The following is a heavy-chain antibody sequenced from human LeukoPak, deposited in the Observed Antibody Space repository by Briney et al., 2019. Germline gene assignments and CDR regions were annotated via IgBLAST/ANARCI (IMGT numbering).Heavy chain of an antibody. CDR3: ARGNGDGGLGGAY. CDR2: IYYSGDT. J-gene: IGHJ4*02. D-gene: IGHD4-23*01. Sequence: SETLSLTCTVSGGSISSSSHYWGWIRQPPGKGLEWIGSIYYSGDTYYNPSLKSRVTISVDTSKNQFSLKLSSVTAADTAVYYCARGNGDGGLGGAYWGQGTLVTVSS. CDR1: GGSISSSSHY. V-gene: IGHV4-39*07.